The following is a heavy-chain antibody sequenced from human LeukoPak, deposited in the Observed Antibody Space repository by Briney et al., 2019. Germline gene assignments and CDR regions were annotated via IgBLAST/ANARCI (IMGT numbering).Heavy chain of an antibody. CDR2: ISSSGSTI. J-gene: IGHJ4*02. V-gene: IGHV3-48*03. Sequence: GGSLRLSCAASGFTFSSYEMNWVCQAPGKGLEWVSYISSSGSTIYYADSVKGRFTISRDNAKNSLYLQMNSLRAEDTAVYYCAAAVAGTLQEIDYWGQGTLVTVSS. CDR3: AAAVAGTLQEIDY. CDR1: GFTFSSYE. D-gene: IGHD6-19*01.